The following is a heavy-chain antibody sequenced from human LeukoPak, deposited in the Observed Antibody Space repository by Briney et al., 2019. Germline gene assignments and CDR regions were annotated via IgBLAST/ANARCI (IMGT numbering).Heavy chain of an antibody. Sequence: PGGSLRLSCSASGITFSGYAMHWVRQAPGKGLEYVSAISSIGDNTYYADSVKGRFTISRDNSKNTLYLQMSSLRPEDTAMYYCVKIPGSYSIDYWGQGTLVTVSS. V-gene: IGHV3-64D*06. CDR3: VKIPGSYSIDY. J-gene: IGHJ4*02. CDR1: GITFSGYA. CDR2: ISSIGDNT. D-gene: IGHD3-10*01.